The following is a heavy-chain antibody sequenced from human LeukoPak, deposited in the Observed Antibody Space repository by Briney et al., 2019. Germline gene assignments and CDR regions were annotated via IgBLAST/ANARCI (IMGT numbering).Heavy chain of an antibody. J-gene: IGHJ5*02. Sequence: GGSLRLSCAASGFTFSSYAMHWVRQAPGKGLEWVAVISYDGSNKYYADSVKGRFTISRDNSKNTLYLQMNSLRAEDTAVYYCAREVTGTTPWFDPWGQGTLVTVSS. CDR3: AREVTGTTPWFDP. CDR1: GFTFSSYA. D-gene: IGHD1-7*01. CDR2: ISYDGSNK. V-gene: IGHV3-30-3*01.